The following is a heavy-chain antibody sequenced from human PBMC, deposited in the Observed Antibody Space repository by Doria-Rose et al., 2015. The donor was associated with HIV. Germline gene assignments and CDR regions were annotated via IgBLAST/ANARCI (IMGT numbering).Heavy chain of an antibody. CDR2: IFSDDER. CDR3: ARIKSSRWYHKYYFDF. V-gene: IGHV2-26*01. D-gene: IGHD6-13*01. Sequence: SGPVLVKPTETLTLTCTVSGVSLSSPGMGVSWIRQPPGKALEWLANIFSDDERSYNTSLKSRLTISRGTSKGQVVLTMTDMDPVDTATYYCARIKSSRWYHKYYFDFWGQGTLAIVSA. J-gene: IGHJ4*02. CDR1: GVSLSSPGMG.